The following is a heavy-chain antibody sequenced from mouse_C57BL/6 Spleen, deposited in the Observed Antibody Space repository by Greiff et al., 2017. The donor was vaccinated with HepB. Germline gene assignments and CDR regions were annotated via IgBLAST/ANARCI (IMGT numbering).Heavy chain of an antibody. D-gene: IGHD1-1*01. CDR2: IHPSDSDT. CDR3: ATLITTVVGGYFDV. V-gene: IGHV1-74*01. CDR1: GYTFTSYW. Sequence: QVQLQQPGAELVKPGASVKVSCKASGYTFTSYWMHWVKQRPGQGLEWIGRIHPSDSDTNYNQKFKGKATVTVDKSSSTAYMQLSSLTSEDSAVYYCATLITTVVGGYFDVWGTGTTVTVSS. J-gene: IGHJ1*03.